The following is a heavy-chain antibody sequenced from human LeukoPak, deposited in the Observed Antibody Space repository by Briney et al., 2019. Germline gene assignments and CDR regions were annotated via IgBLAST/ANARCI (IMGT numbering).Heavy chain of an antibody. CDR3: ARDQDIVVVVAALRQREMGGFDP. V-gene: IGHV1-8*01. D-gene: IGHD2-15*01. CDR1: GYTFTNYD. Sequence: AALVKVSCKASGYTFTNYDINWVRQATGQGPEWMGWMNPKSGNTGYAQKFQGRVTMTRNTSISTAYMELSSLRSDDTAVYYCARDQDIVVVVAALRQREMGGFDPWGQGTLVTVSS. CDR2: MNPKSGNT. J-gene: IGHJ5*02.